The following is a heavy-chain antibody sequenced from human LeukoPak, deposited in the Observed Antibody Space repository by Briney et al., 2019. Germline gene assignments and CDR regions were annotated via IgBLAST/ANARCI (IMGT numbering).Heavy chain of an antibody. Sequence: SQTLSLTCTVSGGSISSGDYYWSWIRQPPGKGQEWIGYIYYSGSTNYNPSLKSRVTISVDTSKNQFSLKLSSVTAADTAVYYCARRKKGYLAFDYWGQGTLVTVSS. CDR2: IYYSGST. D-gene: IGHD5-12*01. V-gene: IGHV4-30-4*08. J-gene: IGHJ4*02. CDR3: ARRKKGYLAFDY. CDR1: GGSISSGDYY.